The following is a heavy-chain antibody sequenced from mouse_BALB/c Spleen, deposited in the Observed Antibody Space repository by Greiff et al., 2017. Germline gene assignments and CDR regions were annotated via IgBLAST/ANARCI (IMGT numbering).Heavy chain of an antibody. J-gene: IGHJ3*01. Sequence: QVQLKESGPGLVQPSQSLSITCTVSGFSLTSYGVHWVRQSPGKGLEWLGVIWSGGSTDYNAAFISRLSISKDNSTSQVFFKMDSLQANDTAIDYCARKGGAYGYDGAWFAYWGQGTLVTVSA. D-gene: IGHD2-2*01. CDR1: GFSLTSYG. CDR3: ARKGGAYGYDGAWFAY. CDR2: IWSGGST. V-gene: IGHV2-2*02.